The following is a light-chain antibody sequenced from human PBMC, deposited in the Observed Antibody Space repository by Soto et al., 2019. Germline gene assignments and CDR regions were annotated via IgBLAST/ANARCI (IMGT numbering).Light chain of an antibody. CDR1: SSDIGSNNY. CDR3: SSYTTTTRL. Sequence: QSALTQPASVSGSPGQSITISCTGTSSDIGSNNYVSWFQQRPGNAPTLIISEVSNRPSGVSTHFSGSKSGNTASLTISGLRPEDEAEYYCSSYTTTTRLFGGGTKLTVL. V-gene: IGLV2-14*01. CDR2: EVS. J-gene: IGLJ3*02.